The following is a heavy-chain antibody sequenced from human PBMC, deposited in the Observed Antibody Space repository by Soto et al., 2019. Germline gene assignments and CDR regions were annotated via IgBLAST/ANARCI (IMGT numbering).Heavy chain of an antibody. CDR1: GYTFTSYG. D-gene: IGHD3-3*01. Sequence: GASVKVSCKTSGYTFTSYGISWVRQAPGQGLEWMGWISAYNGNTNYAQKLQGRVTMTTDTSTSTAYMELRSLRSEDTAVYHCARASYYDFWSGYYWQSDYYYYYGMDVWGQGTTVTVSS. CDR2: ISAYNGNT. J-gene: IGHJ6*01. V-gene: IGHV1-18*01. CDR3: ARASYYDFWSGYYWQSDYYYYYGMDV.